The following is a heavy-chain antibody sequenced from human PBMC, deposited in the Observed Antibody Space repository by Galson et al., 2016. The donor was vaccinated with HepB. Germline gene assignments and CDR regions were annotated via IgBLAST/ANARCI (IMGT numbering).Heavy chain of an antibody. Sequence: SLRLSCAASGFTFSRYGMHWVRQAPGKGLEWVAFISYDGSNENYGDSVKGRFTISRDNSKNTLYLHMNNLGAEDTAVYYCTKKVTISGTGDYWGQGTLVSVSA. V-gene: IGHV3-30*18. D-gene: IGHD5-24*01. J-gene: IGHJ4*02. CDR2: ISYDGSNE. CDR3: TKKVTISGTGDY. CDR1: GFTFSRYG.